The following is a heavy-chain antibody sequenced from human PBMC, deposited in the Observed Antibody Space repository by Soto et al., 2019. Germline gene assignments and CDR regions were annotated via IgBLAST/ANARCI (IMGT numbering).Heavy chain of an antibody. CDR3: ARHTPAISISDH. CDR2: IYYSGST. D-gene: IGHD2-15*01. J-gene: IGHJ4*02. V-gene: IGHV4-30-4*01. CDR1: GGSISSGDYY. Sequence: PSQTLSLTRTVSGGSISSGDYYWSWIRQPPGKGLEWIGYIYYSGSTYYNPSLKSRVTISVDTSKNQFSLKLSSVTAADTAVYYCARHTPAISISDHWGQGTLVTVSS.